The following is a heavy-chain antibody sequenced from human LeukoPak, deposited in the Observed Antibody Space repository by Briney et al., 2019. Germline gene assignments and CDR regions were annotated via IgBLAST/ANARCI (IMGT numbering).Heavy chain of an antibody. D-gene: IGHD6-19*01. CDR1: GFTFSSYT. CDR2: IRYDGSNK. V-gene: IGHV3-30*02. CDR3: AKSVAGINWFDP. J-gene: IGHJ5*02. Sequence: GGSLRLSCAASGFTFSSYTMHWVRQPRGKGLEWVAFIRYDGSNKYYEDSVKGRFTISRDNSKNTLYLQMNSLRAEDTAVYYCAKSVAGINWFDPWGQGTLVTVSS.